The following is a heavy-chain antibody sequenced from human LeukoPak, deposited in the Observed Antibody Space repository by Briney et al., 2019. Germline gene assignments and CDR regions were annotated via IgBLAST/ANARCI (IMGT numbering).Heavy chain of an antibody. D-gene: IGHD1-1*01. J-gene: IGHJ4*02. Sequence: ASVKVSCKASGYTFTSYGISWVQQAPGQGLEWMGWISAYNGNTNYAQKLQGRVTMTTDTSTSTAYMELRSLRSDDTAVYYCARDSSRVPRPDYWGQGTLVTVSS. V-gene: IGHV1-18*01. CDR1: GYTFTSYG. CDR2: ISAYNGNT. CDR3: ARDSSRVPRPDY.